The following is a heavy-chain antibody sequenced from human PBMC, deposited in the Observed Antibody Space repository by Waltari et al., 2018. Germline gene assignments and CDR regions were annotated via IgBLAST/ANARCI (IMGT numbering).Heavy chain of an antibody. D-gene: IGHD6-6*01. Sequence: QLQLQESGPGLVKPSETLSLTCTVSGDSISIDNYHWAWVRQPPGKGLEWIGSIYYNGNTYYSPSLKSRVTISVDTSKNQFSLRLSSVTAADTAVYYCTTEYSSSSAYWGQGTLVTVSS. J-gene: IGHJ4*02. CDR1: GDSISIDNYH. CDR3: TTEYSSSSAY. CDR2: IYYNGNT. V-gene: IGHV4-39*02.